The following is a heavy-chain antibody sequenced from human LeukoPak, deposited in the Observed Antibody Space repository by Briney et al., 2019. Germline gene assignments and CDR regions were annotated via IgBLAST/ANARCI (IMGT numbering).Heavy chain of an antibody. CDR1: GGTFSSYA. J-gene: IGHJ4*02. D-gene: IGHD6-13*01. V-gene: IGHV1-69*05. CDR3: ARDGAAAGTWVDY. CDR2: IIPIFGTA. Sequence: SVKVSCKASGGTFSSYAISWVRQAPGQGLEWMGRIIPIFGTANYAQKLQGRVTMTTDTSTSTAYMELRSLRSDDTAVYYCARDGAAAGTWVDYWGQGTLVTVSS.